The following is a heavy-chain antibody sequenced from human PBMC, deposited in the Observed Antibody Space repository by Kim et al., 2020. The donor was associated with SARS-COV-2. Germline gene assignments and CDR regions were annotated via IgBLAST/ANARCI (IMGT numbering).Heavy chain of an antibody. J-gene: IGHJ3*02. D-gene: IGHD3-22*01. CDR3: ARGDSSGWDEACDI. CDR2: ITYKSTRNTT. V-gene: IGHV3-72*01. Sequence: GGSLRLSCAASGFTFSGRYMDWVRQAPGKGLEWVGRITYKSTRNTTEYAATVKCRFTISRDDSKNSVYLQMDSLKTEDTAMYYCARGDSSGWDEACDIWGQGTMVTVSS. CDR1: GFTFSGRY.